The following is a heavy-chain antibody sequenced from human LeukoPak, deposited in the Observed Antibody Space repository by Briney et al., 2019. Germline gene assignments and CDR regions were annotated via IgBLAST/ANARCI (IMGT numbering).Heavy chain of an antibody. J-gene: IGHJ6*03. Sequence: GGSLRLSCAASGFTFSSYAMSWVRQAPGKGLEWAPAISGSGGSTYYADSVKGRFTISRDNSKNTLYLQMNSLRAEDTAVYYCAKDTWNYDFWSGYTLVHYYYYMDVWGKGTTVTVSS. CDR3: AKDTWNYDFWSGYTLVHYYYYMDV. CDR2: ISGSGGST. D-gene: IGHD3-3*01. CDR1: GFTFSSYA. V-gene: IGHV3-23*01.